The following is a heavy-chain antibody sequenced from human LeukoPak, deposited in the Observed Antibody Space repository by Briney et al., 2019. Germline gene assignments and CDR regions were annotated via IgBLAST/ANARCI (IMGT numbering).Heavy chain of an antibody. Sequence: ASVKVSCKASGGTFSSYTISWVRQAPGQGLEWMGGISPFSGTAHHAQKFQGRVTINTDESTSTAYMELSSLRSEDTAVYYCARGGGSGYFAYMDVWGKGTTVTVSS. D-gene: IGHD3-3*01. CDR1: GGTFSSYT. CDR2: ISPFSGTA. J-gene: IGHJ6*03. V-gene: IGHV1-69*05. CDR3: ARGGGSGYFAYMDV.